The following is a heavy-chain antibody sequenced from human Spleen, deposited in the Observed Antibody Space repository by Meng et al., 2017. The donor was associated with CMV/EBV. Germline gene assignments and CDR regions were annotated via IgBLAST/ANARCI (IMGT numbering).Heavy chain of an antibody. V-gene: IGHV3-9*01. J-gene: IGHJ4*02. D-gene: IGHD4-17*01. Sequence: SLKISCAASGFTFDDYAMHWVRQAPGKGLEWVSGISWNSGSIGYADSVKGRFTISRDNAKNSLYLQMNSLRAEDTAVYYCARETYGDYVVDYWGQGTLVTVSS. CDR2: ISWNSGSI. CDR1: GFTFDDYA. CDR3: ARETYGDYVVDY.